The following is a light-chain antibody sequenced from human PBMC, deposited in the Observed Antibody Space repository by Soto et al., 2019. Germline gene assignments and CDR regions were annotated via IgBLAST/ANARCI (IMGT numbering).Light chain of an antibody. Sequence: DIQMTQSPSALSASVGDRVTITCRASQSISDWLAWYQQKPGNAPKLLIYKTSTLESGVPSRFSGSGSGTEFTLTISSLQPEDFATYYCQQFNSFSYTFGQGTKVDIK. CDR1: QSISDW. J-gene: IGKJ2*01. V-gene: IGKV1-5*03. CDR3: QQFNSFSYT. CDR2: KTS.